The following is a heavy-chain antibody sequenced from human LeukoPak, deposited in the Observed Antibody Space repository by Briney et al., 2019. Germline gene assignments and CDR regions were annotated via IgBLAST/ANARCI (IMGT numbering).Heavy chain of an antibody. Sequence: PSETLSLTCTVSGGSISSGGYYWSWIRQHPGKGLEWIGYIYYSGSTHYNPSLKSRVTISVDTSKNQFSLKLSSVTAADTAVYYCARGYYYDSSGYYFGYWGQGTLVAVSS. CDR3: ARGYYYDSSGYYFGY. V-gene: IGHV4-31*03. J-gene: IGHJ4*02. CDR2: IYYSGST. CDR1: GGSISSGGYY. D-gene: IGHD3-22*01.